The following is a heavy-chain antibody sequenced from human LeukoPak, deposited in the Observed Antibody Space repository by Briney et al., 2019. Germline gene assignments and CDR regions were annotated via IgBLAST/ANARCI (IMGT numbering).Heavy chain of an antibody. CDR2: ISSSGSGSTI. CDR1: GFTFSSYE. V-gene: IGHV3-48*03. J-gene: IGHJ3*02. Sequence: PGGSLRLSCAASGFTFSSYEMNWVRQAPGKGLEWVSYISSSGSGSTIYYADSVKGRFTISRDNAKNSLYLQMNSLRAEDTAVYYCARWHPSDAFDIWGQGTMVTVSS. CDR3: ARWHPSDAFDI.